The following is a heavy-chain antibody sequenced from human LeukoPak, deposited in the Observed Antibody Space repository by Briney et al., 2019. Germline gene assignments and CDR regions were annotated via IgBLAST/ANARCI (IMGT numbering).Heavy chain of an antibody. V-gene: IGHV3-21*01. J-gene: IGHJ6*03. CDR2: ISSSSSYI. CDR3: ARDPAYCGGDCLPYYYYYMDV. D-gene: IGHD2-21*02. Sequence: GGSLRLSCAASGFTFSYYDMNWVRQAPGKGLEWVSSISSSSSYIHYADSVKGRFTISRDKAKNSLYLQMNSLRAEDTAVYYCARDPAYCGGDCLPYYYYYMDVWGKGTTVTVSS. CDR1: GFTFSYYD.